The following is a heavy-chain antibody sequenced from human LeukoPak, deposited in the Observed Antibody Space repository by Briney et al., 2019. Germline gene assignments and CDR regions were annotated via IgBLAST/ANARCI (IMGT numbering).Heavy chain of an antibody. D-gene: IGHD6-19*01. CDR1: GFTFSSYA. V-gene: IGHV3-64D*06. CDR3: VKTRYSSGWYGWFDP. J-gene: IGHJ5*02. CDR2: ISSNGGST. Sequence: GGSLRLSCSASGFTFSSYAMHWVRQAPGKGREYVSAISSNGGSTYYADSVKGRFTISRDNSKNTLYLQMSSLRAEDTAVYYCVKTRYSSGWYGWFDPWGQGTLVTVSS.